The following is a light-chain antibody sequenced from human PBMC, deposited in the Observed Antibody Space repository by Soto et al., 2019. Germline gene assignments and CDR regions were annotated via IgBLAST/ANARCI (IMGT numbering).Light chain of an antibody. CDR1: QSISSY. J-gene: IGKJ1*01. CDR2: SAS. CDR3: QQSYSRPRT. V-gene: IGKV1-39*01. Sequence: DIQIAQSPSSVSPSVGERLTITCRASQSISSYLNWYQQKPGKAPNLLIYSASILESGVPSRFSGSGSGTDFTLTISSLQPEDFATYFCQQSYSRPRTFGQGTKVDIK.